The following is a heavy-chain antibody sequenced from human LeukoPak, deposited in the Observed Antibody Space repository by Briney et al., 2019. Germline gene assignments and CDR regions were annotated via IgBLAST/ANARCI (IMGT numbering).Heavy chain of an antibody. V-gene: IGHV1-69*13. D-gene: IGHD3-3*01. Sequence: ASVKVSCKASGYTFTNYAMNWVRQAPGQGLEWMGGIIPIFGTANYAQKFQGRVTITADESTSTAYMELSSLRSEDTAVYYCAGGGYYDFWSGYWPSKRGGPFDYWGQGTLVTASS. J-gene: IGHJ4*02. CDR3: AGGGYYDFWSGYWPSKRGGPFDY. CDR2: IIPIFGTA. CDR1: GYTFTNYA.